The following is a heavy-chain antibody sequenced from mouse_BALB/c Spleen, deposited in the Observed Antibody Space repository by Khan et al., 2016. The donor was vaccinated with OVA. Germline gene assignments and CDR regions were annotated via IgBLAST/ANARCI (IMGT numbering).Heavy chain of an antibody. J-gene: IGHJ4*01. Sequence: EVQLQESGPDLVKPSQSLSLTCTVTGYSITSGYSWHWIRQFPGNKLEWMGYIYHSGSINYNPSLKSRFSITRDTSKNLFFLQLNSLTIEDTATYYCASDGNDMDYWGQGTSVTVSS. CDR1: GYSITSGYS. V-gene: IGHV3-1*02. D-gene: IGHD2-1*01. CDR2: IYHSGSI. CDR3: ASDGNDMDY.